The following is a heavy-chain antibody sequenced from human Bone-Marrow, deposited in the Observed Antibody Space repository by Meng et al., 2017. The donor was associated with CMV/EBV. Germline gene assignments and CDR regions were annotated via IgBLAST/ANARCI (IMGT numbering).Heavy chain of an antibody. CDR3: ARAGDIVPPPNWFDP. V-gene: IGHV1-69-2*01. CDR1: GYKFIDYF. Sequence: ASVKVSCKVSGYKFIDYFIYWVRQAPGKGLEYMGLVDPEDGQTSYAARFLGRVTITVDTSIDTAYMELTSLRFEDTAVYYCARAGDIVPPPNWFDPWGQGTLVTVSS. D-gene: IGHD2-2*01. J-gene: IGHJ5*02. CDR2: VDPEDGQT.